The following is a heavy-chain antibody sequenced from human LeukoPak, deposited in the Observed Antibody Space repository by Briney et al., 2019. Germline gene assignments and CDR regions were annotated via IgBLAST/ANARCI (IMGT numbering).Heavy chain of an antibody. J-gene: IGHJ6*02. CDR3: ARSKGDYYYYGMDV. CDR2: IDHSNAYT. Sequence: PGEAPKISCKASGNSITSFWISWVRQMPGKGLEWMGRIDHSNAYTYYSPSFQDHLTISAEKSISTANLQWSSLKASDTAMYYCARSKGDYYYYGMDVWGQGTTVTVPS. CDR1: GNSITSFW. V-gene: IGHV5-10-1*01.